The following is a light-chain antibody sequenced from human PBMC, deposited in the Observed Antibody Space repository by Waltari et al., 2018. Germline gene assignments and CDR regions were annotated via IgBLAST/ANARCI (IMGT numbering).Light chain of an antibody. J-gene: IGKJ4*01. V-gene: IGKV1-5*03. CDR3: QQYNSYSLLS. CDR2: KAS. Sequence: RVIFSCRASQSISKWLAWYQQKPGKAPKLLIYKASTLESGVPSRFSGSGSGTEFTLTISSLQPEDFATYYYQQYNSYSLLSFGGGTKVEIK. CDR1: QSISKW.